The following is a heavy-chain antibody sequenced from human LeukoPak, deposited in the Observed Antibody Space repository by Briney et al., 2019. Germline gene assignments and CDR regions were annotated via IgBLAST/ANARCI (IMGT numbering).Heavy chain of an antibody. CDR1: GGSFSGYY. D-gene: IGHD4-17*01. CDR3: ARGRLRVDY. J-gene: IGHJ4*02. V-gene: IGHV4-34*01. Sequence: SETLSLTCAVYGGSFSGYYWSWIRQPPGKGLEWIGEINHSGSTNYNPSLKSRVTISVDTSKNQFSLKLSSVTAADTAVYYCARGRLRVDYWGQGTLVTVSS. CDR2: INHSGST.